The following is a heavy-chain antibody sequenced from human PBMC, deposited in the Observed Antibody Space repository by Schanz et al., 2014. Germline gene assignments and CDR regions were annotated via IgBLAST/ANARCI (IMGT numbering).Heavy chain of an antibody. CDR2: SRNKGHSYTS. Sequence: EVQLVESGGGLVRPGGSLRLSCAASGLLFSYYYMSGVRQAPGKGLEWVGHSRNKGHSYTSEYAASVKGRFTISRDESESSLYLQMDSLKTEDTAVYYCARRNFYDKSAAVDYWGQGSLVTVSS. CDR3: ARRNFYDKSAAVDY. CDR1: GLLFSYYY. J-gene: IGHJ4*02. V-gene: IGHV3-72*01. D-gene: IGHD3-9*01.